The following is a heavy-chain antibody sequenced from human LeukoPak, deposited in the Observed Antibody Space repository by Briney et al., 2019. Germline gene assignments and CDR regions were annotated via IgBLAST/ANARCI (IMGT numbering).Heavy chain of an antibody. CDR3: ARHGSGWPYYYYYYGMDV. D-gene: IGHD6-19*01. V-gene: IGHV4-59*08. J-gene: IGHJ6*02. CDR1: GGSISSYY. CDR2: IYYSGST. Sequence: SETLSLTCTVSGGSISSYYWSWIRQPPGKGLEWIGYIYYSGSTNYNPSLKSRVTISVDTSKNQFSLKLSSVTAADTAVYYCARHGSGWPYYYYYYGMDVWGQGATVTVSS.